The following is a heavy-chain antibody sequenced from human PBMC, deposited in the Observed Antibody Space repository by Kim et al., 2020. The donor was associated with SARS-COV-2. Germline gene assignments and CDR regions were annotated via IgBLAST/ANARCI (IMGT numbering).Heavy chain of an antibody. CDR1: GYTFTGYY. V-gene: IGHV1-2*06. J-gene: IGHJ5*02. D-gene: IGHD3-3*01. Sequence: ASVKVSCKASGYTFTGYYMHWVRQAPGQGLEWMGRINPNSGGTNYAQKFQGRVTMTRDTSISTAYMELSRLRSDDTAVYYCARLRFGEVPKMGWFDPWGQGTLVTVSS. CDR3: ARLRFGEVPKMGWFDP. CDR2: INPNSGGT.